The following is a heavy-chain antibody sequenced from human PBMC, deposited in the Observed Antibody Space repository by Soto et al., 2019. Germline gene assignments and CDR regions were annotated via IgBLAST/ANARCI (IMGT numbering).Heavy chain of an antibody. Sequence: EVQLVESGGGLVKPGGSLRLSCAASGFTFSSYSMNWVRQAPGKGLEWVSSISSSSSYIYYADSVKGRFTISRDNAKNSLYLQMNSLRAEDTAVYYCARNRASKYAPADYYGMDVWGQGTTVTVSS. D-gene: IGHD1-26*01. CDR3: ARNRASKYAPADYYGMDV. V-gene: IGHV3-21*01. CDR1: GFTFSSYS. J-gene: IGHJ6*02. CDR2: ISSSSSYI.